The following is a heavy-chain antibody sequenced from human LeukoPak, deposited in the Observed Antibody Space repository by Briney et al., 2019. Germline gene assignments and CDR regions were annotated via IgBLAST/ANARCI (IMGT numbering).Heavy chain of an antibody. CDR3: ARDGMYYYGSGKNYYYYYMDV. D-gene: IGHD3-10*01. CDR1: GGSISSGSYY. CDR2: IYTSGST. Sequence: SETLSLTCTVSGGSISSGSYYWSWIRQPAGKGLEWIGRIYTSGSTNYNPSLKSRVTMSVDTSKNQFSLKLSSVTAADTAVYYCARDGMYYYGSGKNYYYYYMDVWGKGTTVTISS. J-gene: IGHJ6*03. V-gene: IGHV4-61*02.